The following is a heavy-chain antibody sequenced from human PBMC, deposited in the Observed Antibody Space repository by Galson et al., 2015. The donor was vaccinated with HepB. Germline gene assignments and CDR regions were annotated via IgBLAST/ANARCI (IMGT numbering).Heavy chain of an antibody. CDR3: AKSAGDIVVVPAAIFWYFDL. J-gene: IGHJ2*01. Sequence: SLRLSCAASGFTFSSYAMSWVRQAPGKGLEWVSAISGSGGSTYYADSVKGRFTISRDNSKNTLYLQMNSLRAEDTAVYYCAKSAGDIVVVPAAIFWYFDLWGRGTLVTVSS. CDR2: ISGSGGST. CDR1: GFTFSSYA. V-gene: IGHV3-23*01. D-gene: IGHD2-2*01.